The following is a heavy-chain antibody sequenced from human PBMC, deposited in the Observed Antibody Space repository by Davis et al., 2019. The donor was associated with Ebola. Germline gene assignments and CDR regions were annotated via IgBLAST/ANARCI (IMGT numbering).Heavy chain of an antibody. D-gene: IGHD6-13*01. CDR2: INHSGST. CDR3: ARVSGRQLEIYYYYYGMDV. J-gene: IGHJ6*02. V-gene: IGHV4-34*01. CDR1: GGSFSGYY. Sequence: SETLSLTCAVYGGSFSGYYWSWIRQPPGKGLEWIGEINHSGSTNYNPSLKSRFTISVDTSKNQFSLKLSSVTAADTAVYYCARVSGRQLEIYYYYYGMDVWGQGTTVTVSS.